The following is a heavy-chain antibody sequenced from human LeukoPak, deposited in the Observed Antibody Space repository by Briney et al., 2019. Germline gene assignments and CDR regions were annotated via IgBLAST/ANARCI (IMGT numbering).Heavy chain of an antibody. Sequence: SETLSLTCTVSGASISSYFWSWIRQPPGKGLEWIGEINHSGSTNYNPSLKSRVTISVDMSKNQFSLKLSSVTAADTAVYYCARGSKNSYYYYGMDVWGKGTTVTVSS. CDR2: INHSGST. CDR3: ARGSKNSYYYYGMDV. CDR1: GASISSYF. J-gene: IGHJ6*04. V-gene: IGHV4-34*01. D-gene: IGHD2/OR15-2a*01.